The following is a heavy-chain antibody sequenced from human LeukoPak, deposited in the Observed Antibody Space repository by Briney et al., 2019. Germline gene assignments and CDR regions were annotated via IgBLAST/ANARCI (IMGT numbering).Heavy chain of an antibody. CDR2: MNPNSGNT. Sequence: ASVKVSCKASGYTFTSYDINWVRQAAGQGLEWMGWMNPNSGNTGYAQKFQGRVTITRNTSISTAYMELSSLRSEDTAVYYCAREDRQLVPTYYFDYWGQGTLVTVSS. J-gene: IGHJ4*02. CDR1: GYTFTSYD. CDR3: AREDRQLVPTYYFDY. V-gene: IGHV1-8*03. D-gene: IGHD6-6*01.